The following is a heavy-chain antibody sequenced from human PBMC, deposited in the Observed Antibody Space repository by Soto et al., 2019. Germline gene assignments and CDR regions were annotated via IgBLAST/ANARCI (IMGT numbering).Heavy chain of an antibody. Sequence: EVQLVESGGGLVQPGGSLRLSCAASGFTFSTHSMNWVRQAPGKGLEWISYITSSSVTMYADSVKGRFTISRDNAKNSLYLQMNSVRAEDTAVYCCVGEVGFQRIYWGQGTLVTVSS. CDR2: ITSSSVT. V-gene: IGHV3-48*01. J-gene: IGHJ4*02. D-gene: IGHD1-26*01. CDR3: VGEVGFQRIY. CDR1: GFTFSTHS.